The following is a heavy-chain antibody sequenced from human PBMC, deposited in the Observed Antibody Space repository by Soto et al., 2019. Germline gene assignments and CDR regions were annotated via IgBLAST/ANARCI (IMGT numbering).Heavy chain of an antibody. V-gene: IGHV2-5*02. Sequence: QITLKESGPTLVKPTQTLTLTCTFSGFSLTTSGVGVGWIRQPPGKALEWLALIYWDDDTRYSPSLKSRLTVTMYTARTGVVLTITNVDPMETATHFCAHRHLFGDFDSWGQGTLVTVSS. CDR1: GFSLTTSGVG. CDR2: IYWDDDT. CDR3: AHRHLFGDFDS. J-gene: IGHJ5*01. D-gene: IGHD3-10*01.